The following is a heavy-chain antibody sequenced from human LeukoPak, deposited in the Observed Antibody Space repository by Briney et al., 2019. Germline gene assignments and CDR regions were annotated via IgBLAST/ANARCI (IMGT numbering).Heavy chain of an antibody. CDR1: GYTFTSYG. Sequence: GASVKVSCKASGYTFTSYGISWVRQAPGQGLEWMGIINPSGGSTSYAQKFQGRVTMTRDTSTSTVYMELSSLRSEDTAVYYCARARRDSSGYYYRYFDYWGQGTLVTVSS. CDR3: ARARRDSSGYYYRYFDY. CDR2: INPSGGST. D-gene: IGHD3-22*01. V-gene: IGHV1-46*01. J-gene: IGHJ4*02.